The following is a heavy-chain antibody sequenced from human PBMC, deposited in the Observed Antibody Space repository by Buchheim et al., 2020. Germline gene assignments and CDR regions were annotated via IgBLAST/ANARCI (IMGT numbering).Heavy chain of an antibody. CDR2: IIPIFGTP. CDR1: GGTFSDYT. V-gene: IGHV1-69*01. J-gene: IGHJ4*02. Sequence: QVHLVQSGAEVKKPGSSVRVSCEASGGTFSDYTISWVRQAPGQGLEWMGGIIPIFGTPNYAQKFQGRVTITADESSSTAFMELSNLRSEDTAVYYCTRSISIAPTGTDYWGQGTL. D-gene: IGHD6-13*01. CDR3: TRSISIAPTGTDY.